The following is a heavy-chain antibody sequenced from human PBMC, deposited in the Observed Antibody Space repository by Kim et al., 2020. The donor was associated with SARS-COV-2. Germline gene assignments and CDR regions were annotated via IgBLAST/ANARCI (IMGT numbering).Heavy chain of an antibody. CDR2: ISSSGLKE. CDR1: GFSFSDYA. J-gene: IGHJ6*03. CDR3: TKDQSGNGAYYAYFYMAV. D-gene: IGHD1-1*01. V-gene: IGHV3-23*01. Sequence: GGSLRLSCAASGFSFSDYAMTWVRQAPGRGLEWVATISSSGLKEYYADSVKGRFTISRDNSKNTMSLQMTSLRVDDTALYYCTKDQSGNGAYYAYFYMAVWGRGTAVTVSS.